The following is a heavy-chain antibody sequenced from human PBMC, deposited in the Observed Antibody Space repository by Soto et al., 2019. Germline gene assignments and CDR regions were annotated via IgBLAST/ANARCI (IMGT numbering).Heavy chain of an antibody. J-gene: IGHJ5*02. CDR3: EKDLYCSATSCYEGFDP. D-gene: IGHD2-2*01. Sequence: EVQLLEAGGGSVQPGGSLRLSCAASGSTFSSYAMSWVRQAPGKGLEWVSVISAGGANTFYADSVKGRFTISRDNSKNTIYLHTTSLRAQDTALYDCEKDLYCSATSCYEGFDPWGQGTLVTVSS. CDR2: ISAGGANT. V-gene: IGHV3-23*01. CDR1: GSTFSSYA.